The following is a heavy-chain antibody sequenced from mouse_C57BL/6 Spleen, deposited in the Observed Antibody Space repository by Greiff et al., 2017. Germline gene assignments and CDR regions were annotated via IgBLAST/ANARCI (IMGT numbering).Heavy chain of an antibody. J-gene: IGHJ3*01. V-gene: IGHV3-6*01. Sequence: EVQRVESGPGLVKPSQSLSLTCSVTGYSITSGYYWNWIRQFPGNKLEWMGYISYDGSNNYNSSLKNRISITRDTSKNQFFLKLNSVTTEDTATYYCARASGSGYTWFAYWGQGTLVTVSA. CDR3: ARASGSGYTWFAY. CDR2: ISYDGSN. CDR1: GYSITSGYY. D-gene: IGHD3-2*02.